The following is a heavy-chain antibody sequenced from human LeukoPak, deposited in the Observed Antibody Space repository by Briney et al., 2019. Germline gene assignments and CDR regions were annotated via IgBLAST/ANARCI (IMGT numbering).Heavy chain of an antibody. CDR1: GFTVSSNY. CDR2: ISGSGGST. V-gene: IGHV3-23*01. Sequence: GGSLRLSCAASGFTVSSNYMSWVRQAPGKGLEWVSAISGSGGSTYYADSVKGRFTISRDNSKNTLYLQMNSLRAEDTAVYYCAKDREAVVTANTDYWGQGTLVTVSS. D-gene: IGHD2-21*02. CDR3: AKDREAVVTANTDY. J-gene: IGHJ4*02.